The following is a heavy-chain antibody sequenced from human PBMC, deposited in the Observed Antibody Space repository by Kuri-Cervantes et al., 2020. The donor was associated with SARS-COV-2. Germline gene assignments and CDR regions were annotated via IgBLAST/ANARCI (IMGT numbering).Heavy chain of an antibody. V-gene: IGHV3-30-3*01. D-gene: IGHD1-26*01. CDR2: ISYDGSNK. CDR3: ASPYSGSYYRLGGISY. J-gene: IGHJ4*02. Sequence: GESLKISCTASGFTFGDYAMSWVRQAPGKGLEWVAVISYDGSNKYYADSVKGRFTISRDNSKNTLYLQMNSLRAEDTAVYYCASPYSGSYYRLGGISYWGQGTLVTDSS. CDR1: GFTFGDYA.